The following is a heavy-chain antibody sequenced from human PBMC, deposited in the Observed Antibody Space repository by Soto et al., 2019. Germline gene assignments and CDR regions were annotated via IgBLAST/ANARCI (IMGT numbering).Heavy chain of an antibody. D-gene: IGHD2-2*01. CDR3: AREPPAAITTYGTTSYYYYGMDV. Sequence: ASVKVSCKASGYTFTSYYMHWVRQAPGQGLEWMGIINPSGGSTSYAQKFQGRVTMTRDTSTSTVYMELSSLRSEDTAVYYCAREPPAAITTYGTTSYYYYGMDVWGQGTTVTVSS. CDR2: INPSGGST. V-gene: IGHV1-46*01. J-gene: IGHJ6*02. CDR1: GYTFTSYY.